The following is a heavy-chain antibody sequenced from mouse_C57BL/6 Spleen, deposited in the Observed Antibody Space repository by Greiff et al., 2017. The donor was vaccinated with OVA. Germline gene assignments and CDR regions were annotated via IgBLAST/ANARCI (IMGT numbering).Heavy chain of an antibody. CDR3: ARDHYSNYGYFDV. CDR1: GFTFSSYA. Sequence: DVMLVESGGGLVKPGGSLKLSCAASGFTFSSYAMSWVRQTPEKRLEWVATISDGGSYTYYPDNVKGRFTISRDNAKNNLYLQMSHLKSEDTAMYYCARDHYSNYGYFDVWGTGTTVTVSS. J-gene: IGHJ1*03. D-gene: IGHD2-5*01. CDR2: ISDGGSYT. V-gene: IGHV5-4*01.